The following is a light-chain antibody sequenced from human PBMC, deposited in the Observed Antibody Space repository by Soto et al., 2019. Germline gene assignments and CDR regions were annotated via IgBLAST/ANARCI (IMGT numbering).Light chain of an antibody. CDR3: QQYNYWPWT. CDR2: GAS. V-gene: IGKV3-15*01. Sequence: EIVMTQSPATLSVSPGERATLSCRASQSVSSNLAWYQQKPGQAPRLLIYGASTRDTGIPARFSGSGSETEFTLTISSLQSEDFAVYYCQQYNYWPWTFGQGTKVEIK. CDR1: QSVSSN. J-gene: IGKJ1*01.